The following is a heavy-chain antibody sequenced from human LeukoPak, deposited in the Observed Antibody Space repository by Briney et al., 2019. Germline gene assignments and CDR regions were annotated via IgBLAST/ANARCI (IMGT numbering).Heavy chain of an antibody. V-gene: IGHV3-21*01. Sequence: GGSLRLSCAASGFTFSSYSMNWVRQAPGKGLEWVSSISSSSSYIYYADSVKGRFTISRDNAKNSLYLQMNSLRAEDTAVYYCARRSRDGSGSYYFDYWGQGTLVTVSS. D-gene: IGHD3-10*01. CDR2: ISSSSSYI. CDR1: GFTFSSYS. CDR3: ARRSRDGSGSYYFDY. J-gene: IGHJ4*02.